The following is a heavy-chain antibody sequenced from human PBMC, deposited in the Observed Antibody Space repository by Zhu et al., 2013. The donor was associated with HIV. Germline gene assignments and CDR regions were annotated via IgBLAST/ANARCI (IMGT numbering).Heavy chain of an antibody. V-gene: IGHV1-69*01. CDR1: GGTFSSYA. Sequence: QVQLVQSGAEVKKPGSSVKVSCKASGGTFSSYAISWVRQAPGQGLEWMGGIIPIFGTANYAQKFQGRVTITADESTSTAYMELSSLRSEDTAVYYCASYLVTVTRHHAEYFQHWGQGHPWSPSPQ. CDR3: ASYLVTVTRHHAEYFQH. CDR2: IIPIFGTA. D-gene: IGHD4-17*01. J-gene: IGHJ1*01.